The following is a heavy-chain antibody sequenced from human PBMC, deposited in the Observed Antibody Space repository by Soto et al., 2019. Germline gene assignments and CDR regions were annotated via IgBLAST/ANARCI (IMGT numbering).Heavy chain of an antibody. CDR3: ARAFNRSGGWRLRSYYYGMDV. CDR2: IIPIFGTA. J-gene: IGHJ6*02. D-gene: IGHD6-19*01. Sequence: GASVKVSCKASGGTFSSYAISWVRQAPGQRLERNGGIIPIFGTANYAQKFQGRVTITADESASTAYMELSSLRSEGTAVYYCARAFNRSGGWRLRSYYYGMDVWGQGTTVTVSS. V-gene: IGHV1-69*13. CDR1: GGTFSSYA.